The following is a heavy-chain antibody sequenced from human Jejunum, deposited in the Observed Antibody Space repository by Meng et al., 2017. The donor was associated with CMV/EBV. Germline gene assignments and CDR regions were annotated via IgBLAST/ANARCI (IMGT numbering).Heavy chain of an antibody. CDR3: ARDLRGLGRYYSSWHFDL. CDR2: TDSDGGGT. D-gene: IGHD2-15*01. Sequence: FTFLIYWMDCVRLAPGQGLGCGSRTDSDGGGTTYVDYMNGRFTISRDNAQNNVYVEMTSLRAEDTAVYYCARDLRGLGRYYSSWHFDLWGRGTLVTVSS. V-gene: IGHV3-74*01. J-gene: IGHJ2*01. CDR1: FTFLIYW.